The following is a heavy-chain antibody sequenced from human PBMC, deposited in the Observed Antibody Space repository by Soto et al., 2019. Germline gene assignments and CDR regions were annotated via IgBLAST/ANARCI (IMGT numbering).Heavy chain of an antibody. J-gene: IGHJ6*03. CDR1: GYTFSSYG. V-gene: IGHV1-18*01. D-gene: IGHD3-16*02. CDR2: ISAYNGNT. Sequence: ASVQGSCQASGYTFSSYGISWVRQAPGQGLEWMGWISAYNGNTNYTQKLQGRVTMTTDTSTRSAYIDRRSLRSADTAVYYCARDRSTLYYLDVWGKGTTFTASS. CDR3: ARDRSTLYYLDV.